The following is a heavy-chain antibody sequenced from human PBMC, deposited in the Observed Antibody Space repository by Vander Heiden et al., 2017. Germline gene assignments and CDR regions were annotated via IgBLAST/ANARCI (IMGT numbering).Heavy chain of an antibody. CDR3: ARERVASGTGWFDS. D-gene: IGHD6-13*01. Sequence: EVQLVESGGGLVKPGGSLRLSCATSGFSFNTYSMNWGRQAPGKGLEWGSYISSTSSFIHYADSVKGRFTISRDNAKNSLYLQMNSLRAEDTAVYYCARERVASGTGWFDSWGQGTLVTVSS. CDR2: ISSTSSFI. V-gene: IGHV3-21*01. CDR1: GFSFNTYS. J-gene: IGHJ5*01.